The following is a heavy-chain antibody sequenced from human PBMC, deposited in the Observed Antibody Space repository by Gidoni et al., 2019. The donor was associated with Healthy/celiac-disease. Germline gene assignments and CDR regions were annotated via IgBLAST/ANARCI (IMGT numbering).Heavy chain of an antibody. V-gene: IGHV3-33*01. D-gene: IGHD3-22*01. CDR1: SSYG. CDR3: ARDLAYYYDSSGSSGLDY. Sequence: SSYGMHWVRQAPGKGLEWVAVIWYDGSNKYYADSVKGRFTISRDNSKNTLYLQMNSLRAEDTAVYYCARDLAYYYDSSGSSGLDYWGQGTLVTVSS. CDR2: IWYDGSNK. J-gene: IGHJ4*02.